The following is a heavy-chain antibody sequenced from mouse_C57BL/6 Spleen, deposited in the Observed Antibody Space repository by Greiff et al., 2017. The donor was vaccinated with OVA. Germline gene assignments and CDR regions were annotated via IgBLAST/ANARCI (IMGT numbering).Heavy chain of an antibody. D-gene: IGHD2-1*01. CDR2: ISSGGSYT. V-gene: IGHV5-6*01. CDR3: ARHGDGNYAWFAY. Sequence: EVQLVESGGDLVKPGGSLKLSCAASGFTFSSYGMSWVRQTPDKRLEWVATISSGGSYTYYPDSVKGRFTISRDNAKNTLYLQMSSLKSEDTAMYYCARHGDGNYAWFAYWGQGTLVTVSA. J-gene: IGHJ3*01. CDR1: GFTFSSYG.